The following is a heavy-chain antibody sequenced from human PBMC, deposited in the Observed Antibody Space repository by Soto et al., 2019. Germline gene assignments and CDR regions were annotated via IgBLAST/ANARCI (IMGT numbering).Heavy chain of an antibody. D-gene: IGHD4-4*01. J-gene: IGHJ6*02. V-gene: IGHV1-2*02. Sequence: GASVKVSCKASGYTFSSYYIHWVRQAPGQGLEWMGRINPNSGGTNYAQKFQGRVTMTRDTSISTAYMELSRLRSDDTAVYYCARTTQQDYGMDVWGQGTTVTVSS. CDR1: GYTFSSYY. CDR2: INPNSGGT. CDR3: ARTTQQDYGMDV.